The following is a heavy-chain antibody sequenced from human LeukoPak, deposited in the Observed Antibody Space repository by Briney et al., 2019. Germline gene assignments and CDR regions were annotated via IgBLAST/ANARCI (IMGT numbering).Heavy chain of an antibody. CDR3: AKVVAAAGPNDAFDI. CDR2: ISGSGGST. D-gene: IGHD6-13*01. V-gene: IGHV3-23*01. CDR1: GFTFSSYA. J-gene: IGHJ3*02. Sequence: GGSLRPSCAASGFTFSSYAMNWVRQAPGKGLEWVSAISGSGGSTYYADSVKGRFTISRDNSKNTLYLQMISLRAEDTGVYYGAKVVAAAGPNDAFDIWGQGTMVTVSS.